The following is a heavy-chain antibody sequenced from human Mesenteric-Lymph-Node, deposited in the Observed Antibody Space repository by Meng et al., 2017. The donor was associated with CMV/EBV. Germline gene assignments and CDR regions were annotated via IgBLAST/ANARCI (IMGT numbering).Heavy chain of an antibody. J-gene: IGHJ6*02. D-gene: IGHD3-3*01. CDR3: ARPVRGHYYYMDV. V-gene: IGHV1-2*02. CDR1: GYTFTGYY. Sequence: ASVKVSCKASGYTFTGYYMHWVRQAPGQGLEWMGWINANTGDTNYAQRFQGRVTITRDTSISTAYMELSRLRSDDTASYYCARPVRGHYYYMDVWGQGTTVTVSS. CDR2: INANTGDT.